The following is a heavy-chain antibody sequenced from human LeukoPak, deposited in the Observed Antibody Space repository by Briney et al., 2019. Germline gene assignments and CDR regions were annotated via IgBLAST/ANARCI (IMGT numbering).Heavy chain of an antibody. Sequence: GGSLRLSCEASGFTFSLYWMSWLRQAPGKGLEWVANIKQDGSEKYYVDSVKGRFTISRDNAKNSLYLQMNSLSAADTDVYYCARDGDTSGYTDWGQGTLVPVSS. V-gene: IGHV3-7*01. CDR3: ARDGDTSGYTD. CDR2: IKQDGSEK. D-gene: IGHD3-22*01. J-gene: IGHJ4*02. CDR1: GFTFSLYW.